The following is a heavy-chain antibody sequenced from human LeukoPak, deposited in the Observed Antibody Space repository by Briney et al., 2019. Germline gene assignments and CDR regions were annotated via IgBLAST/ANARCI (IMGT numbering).Heavy chain of an antibody. V-gene: IGHV3-52*01. D-gene: IGHD4-17*01. Sequence: GGSLRLSCAASGFTFSSSWMHWVCQAPEKGLEWVADIKCDGSEKYYVDSVKGRLTISRDNAKNSLYLQVNSLRAEDTAVYYCARFDYGDYKDWGQGTLVTVSS. J-gene: IGHJ4*02. CDR3: ARFDYGDYKD. CDR2: IKCDGSEK. CDR1: GFTFSSSW.